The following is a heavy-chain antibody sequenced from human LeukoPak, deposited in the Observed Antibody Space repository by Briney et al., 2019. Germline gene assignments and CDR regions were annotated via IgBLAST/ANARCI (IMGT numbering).Heavy chain of an antibody. D-gene: IGHD2/OR15-2a*01. J-gene: IGHJ4*02. V-gene: IGHV1-2*02. CDR3: ARDFQTEAPDY. CDR2: INPNSGVT. Sequence: ASVKVSCKASGYTFTGYYMHWVRQAPGQGLEWMGWINPNSGVTDFAQKFQGRVTMTRDTSISTAYMELSRLTSDDTAVYYCARDFQTEAPDYWGQGTLVTVSS. CDR1: GYTFTGYY.